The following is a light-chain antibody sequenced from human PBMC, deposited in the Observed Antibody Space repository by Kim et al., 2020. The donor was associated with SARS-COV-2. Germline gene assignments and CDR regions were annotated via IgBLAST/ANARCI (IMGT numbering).Light chain of an antibody. CDR2: GAS. CDR1: QSVSSSY. V-gene: IGKV3-20*01. CDR3: QQYGSSPVT. Sequence: EIVLTQSPGTLSLSPGERATLSCRASQSVSSSYLAWYQQKPGQAPRLLIYGASSRATGIPDRFSGSGSGTDFTLTISRLEPEDFAVYYCQQYGSSPVTFDQGTKLEI. J-gene: IGKJ2*01.